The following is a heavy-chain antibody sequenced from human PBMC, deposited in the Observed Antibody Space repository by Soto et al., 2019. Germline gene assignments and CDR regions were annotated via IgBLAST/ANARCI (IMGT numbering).Heavy chain of an antibody. J-gene: IGHJ4*02. CDR1: GYTFSGFY. V-gene: IGHV1-2*02. CDR3: ASAAVTGTAGLDF. CDR2: INPNSGGT. D-gene: IGHD6-19*01. Sequence: ASVKVSCKASGYTFSGFYMHWVRQAPGQGLEWMGWINPNSGGTKSAEKFQGRVTVTRDTSISTAYMELSRLTSDDTAVYYCASAAVTGTAGLDFWGQGTQVTVSS.